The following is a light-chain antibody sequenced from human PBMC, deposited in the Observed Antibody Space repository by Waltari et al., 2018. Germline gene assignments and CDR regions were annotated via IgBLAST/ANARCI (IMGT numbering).Light chain of an antibody. CDR1: QSVSSY. CDR2: DAS. J-gene: IGKJ2*01. CDR3: QQRGNWPRT. Sequence: EIVLTQSPATLSLSPGERATLSCRASQSVSSYLAWYQQKPGQAPRLLIYDASNRATGIPARFSGSGSGNDFTLTISSLEPEDFAVYYCQQRGNWPRTFGQGTKLEIK. V-gene: IGKV3-11*01.